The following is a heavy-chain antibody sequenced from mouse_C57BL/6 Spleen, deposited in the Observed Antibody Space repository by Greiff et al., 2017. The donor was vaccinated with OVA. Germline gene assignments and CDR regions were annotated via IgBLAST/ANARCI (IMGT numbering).Heavy chain of an antibody. Sequence: EVKLMESGGGLVKPGGSLKLSCAASGFTFSDYGMHWVRQAPEKGLEWVAYISSGSSTIYYADTVKGRFTISRDNAKNTLFLQMTSLRSEDTAMYYCARPGGYYFDYWGQGTTLTVSS. J-gene: IGHJ2*01. D-gene: IGHD1-1*02. CDR2: ISSGSSTI. CDR1: GFTFSDYG. CDR3: ARPGGYYFDY. V-gene: IGHV5-17*01.